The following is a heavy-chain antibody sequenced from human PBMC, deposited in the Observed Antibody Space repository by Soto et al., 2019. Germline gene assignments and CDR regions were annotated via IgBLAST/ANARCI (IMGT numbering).Heavy chain of an antibody. CDR1: GGSISSGDYY. CDR2: IYYSGST. J-gene: IGHJ4*02. V-gene: IGHV4-30-4*01. Sequence: PSETLSLTYTVSGGSISSGDYYWSWMRQPPGKGLEWIGYIYYSGSTYYNPSLKSRVTISVDTSKNQFSLKLSSVTAADTAVYYCARAIAYYYDSSGYSPFDYWGQGTLVTVSS. CDR3: ARAIAYYYDSSGYSPFDY. D-gene: IGHD3-22*01.